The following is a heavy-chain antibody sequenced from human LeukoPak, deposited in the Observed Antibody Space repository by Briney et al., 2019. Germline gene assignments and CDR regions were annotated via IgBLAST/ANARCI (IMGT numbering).Heavy chain of an antibody. J-gene: IGHJ4*02. CDR3: SRQLSGTGATDY. Sequence: GGSLRLSCAASGLTFSDSIIHWVRQASGKGLEWVGRIRGKAVSYATGYAASVKGRFIVSRDDSRNTAYLQMNSLTTEDTALYYCSRQLSGTGATDYWGQGTLVTVSS. V-gene: IGHV3-73*01. CDR1: GLTFSDSI. D-gene: IGHD1-1*01. CDR2: IRGKAVSYAT.